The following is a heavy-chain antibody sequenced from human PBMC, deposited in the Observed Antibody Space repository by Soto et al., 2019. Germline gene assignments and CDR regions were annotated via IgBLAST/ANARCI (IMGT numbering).Heavy chain of an antibody. J-gene: IGHJ4*02. CDR1: GGSISSYY. CDR2: IYYSGST. Sequence: PEETLSLTCTVSGGSISSYYWSWIRQPPGKGLEWIGYIYYSGSTNYNPSLKSRVTISVDTSKNQFSLKLSSVTAADTAVYYCARHSRPPDIDYWGQGTLVTVSS. CDR3: ARHSRPPDIDY. V-gene: IGHV4-59*08.